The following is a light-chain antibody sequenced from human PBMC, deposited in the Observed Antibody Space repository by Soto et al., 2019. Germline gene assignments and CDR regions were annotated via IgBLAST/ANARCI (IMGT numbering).Light chain of an antibody. J-gene: IGKJ2*01. CDR2: GVS. Sequence: EIVMTQSPATLSVSPGERATLSCRASQSVSSKLAWFQQKPGQAPSLLIYGVSTRATGVPVRFSGSGSGTELTLTINSLQSGDFGVYYCQQYNNWPHTFGQGTKVDIK. CDR1: QSVSSK. V-gene: IGKV3-15*01. CDR3: QQYNNWPHT.